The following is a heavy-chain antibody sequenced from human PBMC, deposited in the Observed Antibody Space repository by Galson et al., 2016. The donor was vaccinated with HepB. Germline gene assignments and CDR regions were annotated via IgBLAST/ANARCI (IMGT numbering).Heavy chain of an antibody. Sequence: SVKVSCKASGNTFSRYAISWVRQAPGQGLEWMGGIIPILGRTNYAQKFQGRVTITADESTSTAYMELSSLRSEDTAVYYCARDSDECSPGGYDCLFVFHAMDVWGQGTTVTVSS. CDR3: ARDSDECSPGGYDCLFVFHAMDV. D-gene: IGHD5-12*01. CDR2: IIPILGRT. CDR1: GNTFSRYA. J-gene: IGHJ6*02. V-gene: IGHV1-69*13.